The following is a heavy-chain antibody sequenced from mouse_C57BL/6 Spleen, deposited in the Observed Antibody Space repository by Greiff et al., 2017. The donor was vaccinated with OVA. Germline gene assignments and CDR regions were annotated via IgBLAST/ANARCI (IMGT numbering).Heavy chain of an antibody. J-gene: IGHJ4*01. Sequence: QVQLQQSGPELVKPGASVKISCKASGYAFSSSWMNWVKQRPGKGLEWIGRIYPGDGDTNYNGKFKGKATLTADKSSSTAYMQLSSLTSEDSAVYFCATSAMDYWGQGTSVTVSS. CDR2: IYPGDGDT. CDR3: ATSAMDY. CDR1: GYAFSSSW. V-gene: IGHV1-82*01.